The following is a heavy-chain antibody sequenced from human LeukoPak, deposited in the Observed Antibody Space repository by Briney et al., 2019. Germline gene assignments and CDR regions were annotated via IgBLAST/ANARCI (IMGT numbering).Heavy chain of an antibody. CDR2: INPNSGGT. CDR3: ARVRLIWTAALDY. D-gene: IGHD6-13*01. V-gene: IGHV1-2*02. J-gene: IGHJ4*02. CDR1: GYTFTGYY. Sequence: GASVKVSCKASGYTFTGYYMHWVRQAPGQGLEWMGWINPNSGGTNYAQKFQGRVTMTRDTSISTAYMELSRLRSDDTAVYYCARVRLIWTAALDYWGQGTLVTVSS.